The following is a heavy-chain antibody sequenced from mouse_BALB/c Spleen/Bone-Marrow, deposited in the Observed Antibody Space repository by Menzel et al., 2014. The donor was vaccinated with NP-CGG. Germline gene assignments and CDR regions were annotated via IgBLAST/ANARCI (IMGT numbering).Heavy chain of an antibody. CDR3: ALITTATFGYFYCDA. CDR1: GFNIKDTY. Sequence: EVKLMESGAELVKPGASVKLSCTASGFNIKDTYMHWVKQRPEQGLEWIGRIDPANGFSIYDPKFQGKATITADKTSNTTHLQLNSLTAEDTAVYYCALITTATFGYFYCDAWGAISTCTVSS. V-gene: IGHV14-3*02. D-gene: IGHD1-2*01. J-gene: IGHJ1*01. CDR2: IDPANGFS.